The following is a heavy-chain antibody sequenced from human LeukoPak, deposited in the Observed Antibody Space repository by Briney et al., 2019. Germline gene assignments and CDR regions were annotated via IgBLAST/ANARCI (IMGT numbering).Heavy chain of an antibody. CDR2: INPSGGST. CDR3: ASSIIRGGYYYYMDV. J-gene: IGHJ6*03. CDR1: GYTFTSYY. Sequence: ASVKVSSKASGYTFTSYYMHWVRQAPGQGLEWMGIINPSGGSTSYAQKFQGRVTMTRDMSTSTVYMELSSLRSEDTAVYYCASSIIRGGYYYYMDVWGKGTTVTVSS. V-gene: IGHV1-46*01. D-gene: IGHD3-10*01.